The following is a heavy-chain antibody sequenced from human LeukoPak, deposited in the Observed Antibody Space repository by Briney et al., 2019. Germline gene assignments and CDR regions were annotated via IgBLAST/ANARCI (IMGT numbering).Heavy chain of an antibody. CDR3: TRYYYHTSGFDY. V-gene: IGHV1-2*06. D-gene: IGHD3-22*01. Sequence: ASVKVSCKASGYTFTDYYIHWVRQAPGQGLEWMGRINPNSGGTNYAQNLQGKVTVTRDTSISTVYMELSGLRSDDTAVYYCTRYYYHTSGFDYWGQGTLVTVSS. CDR2: INPNSGGT. J-gene: IGHJ4*02. CDR1: GYTFTDYY.